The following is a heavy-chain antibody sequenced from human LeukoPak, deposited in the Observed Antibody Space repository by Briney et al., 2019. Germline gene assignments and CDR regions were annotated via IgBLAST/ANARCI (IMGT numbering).Heavy chain of an antibody. V-gene: IGHV3-7*01. J-gene: IGHJ4*02. CDR3: AIWASDNY. D-gene: IGHD3-16*01. CDR1: GFTFNRSW. Sequence: PGGSLRLSCVVSGFTFNRSWMNWVRQAPGKGLEWVANMDPSGTQKRYADSVTGRFTISKDNPGTSLYLEVNSLRADDTAIYYCAIWASDNYWGQGTLVTVSS. CDR2: MDPSGTQK.